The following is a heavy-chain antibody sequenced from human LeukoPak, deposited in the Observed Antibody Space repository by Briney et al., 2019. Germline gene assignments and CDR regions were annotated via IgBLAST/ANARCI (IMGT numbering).Heavy chain of an antibody. V-gene: IGHV4-39*01. J-gene: IGHJ6*02. D-gene: IGHD3-16*01. CDR1: GGSISSSSYY. CDR3: ARHAKVVFGVNYYYGMDV. Sequence: SETLSLTCTVSGGSISSSSYYWGWIRQPPGKGLEWIGSIYYSGSTYYNPSLKSRVTISVDTSKNQFSLKLSSVTAADTAVYYCARHAKVVFGVNYYYGMDVWGQGTTVTVSS. CDR2: IYYSGST.